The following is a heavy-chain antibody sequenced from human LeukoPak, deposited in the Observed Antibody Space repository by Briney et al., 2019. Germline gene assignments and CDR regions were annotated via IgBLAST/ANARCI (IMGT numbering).Heavy chain of an antibody. CDR1: GYTFTSYD. V-gene: IGHV1-8*01. CDR3: ARGSSSSWYGDWFDP. Sequence: GASVKVSCKASGYTFTSYDINWVRQATGQGLEWMGWMNPNSGNTGYAQKFQGRVTMTRNTSISTAYMELSSLRSEDTAVYYCARGSSSSWYGDWFDPWGQGTLVAVSS. CDR2: MNPNSGNT. D-gene: IGHD6-13*01. J-gene: IGHJ5*02.